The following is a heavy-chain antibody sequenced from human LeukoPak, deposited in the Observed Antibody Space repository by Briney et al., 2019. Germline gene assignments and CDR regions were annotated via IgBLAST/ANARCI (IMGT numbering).Heavy chain of an antibody. Sequence: GGSLRLSCAASGFTFSSYGMHWVRQAPGKGLEWVASIRYDGRDKYYADSVKGRFTISRDNSKNTLYLQMNSLRAEDTAVYYCAKDTVRAYYFDYWGQGTLVTVSS. CDR1: GFTFSSYG. V-gene: IGHV3-30*02. J-gene: IGHJ4*02. CDR3: AKDTVRAYYFDY. D-gene: IGHD2-8*01. CDR2: IRYDGRDK.